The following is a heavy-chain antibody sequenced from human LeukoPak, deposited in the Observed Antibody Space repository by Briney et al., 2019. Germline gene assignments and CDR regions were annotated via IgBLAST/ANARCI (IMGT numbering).Heavy chain of an antibody. CDR3: ARDFRGSYYVEGHFDY. Sequence: GGSLRLSCAASGFTFDDYGMSWVRQAPGKGLEWVSGINWNGGSTGYADSVKGRFTISRDNAKNSLYLQMNSLRAEDTALYYCARDFRGSYYVEGHFDYWGQGTLVTVSS. CDR2: INWNGGST. J-gene: IGHJ4*02. D-gene: IGHD1-26*01. V-gene: IGHV3-20*04. CDR1: GFTFDDYG.